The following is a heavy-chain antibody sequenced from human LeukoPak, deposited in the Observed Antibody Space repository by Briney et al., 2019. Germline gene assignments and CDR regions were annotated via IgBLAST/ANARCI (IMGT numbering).Heavy chain of an antibody. V-gene: IGHV4-39*01. CDR1: GDSINRSSNY. CDR2: IYYSSNT. J-gene: IGHJ4*02. Sequence: SETLSLTRTVSGDSINRSSNYWGWIRQPPGKGLEWIGSIYYSSNTYYNPSLRSRVTMSVDTSKNQFSLRLRSVTAADTAVYYCARVPLYKMDRSNYYYGLTYFDYWGQGTLVTVSS. CDR3: ARVPLYKMDRSNYYYGLTYFDY. D-gene: IGHD3-22*01.